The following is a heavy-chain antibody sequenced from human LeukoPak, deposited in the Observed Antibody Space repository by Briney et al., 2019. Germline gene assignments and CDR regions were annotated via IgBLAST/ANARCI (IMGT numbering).Heavy chain of an antibody. D-gene: IGHD3-22*01. Sequence: SGGSLRLSCAASGLTFSIYAMSWVRQAPGKGLERVSAISGSGGSTYYADSVKGRFTISRDNSKSTLYLQMNSLRAEDTAVYYCAKDGGGYYPYYYYYMDVWGKGTTVTISS. V-gene: IGHV3-23*01. J-gene: IGHJ6*03. CDR2: ISGSGGST. CDR3: AKDGGGYYPYYYYYMDV. CDR1: GLTFSIYA.